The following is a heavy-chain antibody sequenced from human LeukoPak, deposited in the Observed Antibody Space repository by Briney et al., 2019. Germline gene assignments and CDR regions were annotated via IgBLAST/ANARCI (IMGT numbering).Heavy chain of an antibody. CDR1: GDTVSSNSAA. CDR2: TYYRSKWFN. Sequence: SQTLSLTCDISGDTVSSNSAAWSWIRQSPSRGLEWLGRTYYRSKWFNDYAMSVKGRMTINPDTSKNQFSLQLNSVTPEDTAVYYCARDLHELELYYFDSWGQGTLVIVSS. CDR3: ARDLHELELYYFDS. D-gene: IGHD1-7*01. J-gene: IGHJ4*02. V-gene: IGHV6-1*01.